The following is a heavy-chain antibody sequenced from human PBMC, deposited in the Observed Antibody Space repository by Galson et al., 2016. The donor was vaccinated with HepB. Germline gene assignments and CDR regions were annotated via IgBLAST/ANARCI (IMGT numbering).Heavy chain of an antibody. D-gene: IGHD6-13*01. CDR3: ARTPGNSGTWSDAFIF. J-gene: IGHJ3*01. CDR2: ISGGSSYE. Sequence: SLRLSCAASRFSLSSYAMSWVRQAPGKGLEWVSTISGGSSYEYYADSVKGRFTISRDNSKNSLYLQMNSLRAEETAIYFCARTPGNSGTWSDAFIFWGPGTIVPVSS. CDR1: RFSLSSYA. V-gene: IGHV3-21*01.